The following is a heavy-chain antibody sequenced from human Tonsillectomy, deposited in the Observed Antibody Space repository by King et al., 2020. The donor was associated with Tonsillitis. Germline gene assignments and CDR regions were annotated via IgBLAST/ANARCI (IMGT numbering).Heavy chain of an antibody. CDR3: ARDKGYSSSPFDY. V-gene: IGHV4-59*01. D-gene: IGHD6-13*01. CDR1: GGSINSYY. Sequence: PLQESGPGLVKPSETLSLTCTVSGGSINSYYWSWIRQPPGKGLEWIGYIYYSGSTNYNPSLKSRVTVSVDTSKNQFSLKLTSVTAADTAVYFCARDKGYSSSPFDYWGQGTLVTVSS. J-gene: IGHJ4*02. CDR2: IYYSGST.